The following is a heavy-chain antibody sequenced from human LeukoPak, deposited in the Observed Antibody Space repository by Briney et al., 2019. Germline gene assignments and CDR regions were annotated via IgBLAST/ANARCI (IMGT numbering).Heavy chain of an antibody. J-gene: IGHJ4*02. CDR2: IIPIFGTA. Sequence: ASVKVSCKASGGTFSSYAISWVRQAPGQGLEWMGGIIPIFGTANYAQKSQGRVTITADESTSTAYMELSSLRSEDTAVYYCSITGTKGSLDYWGQGTLVTVSS. D-gene: IGHD1-7*01. V-gene: IGHV1-69*13. CDR1: GGTFSSYA. CDR3: SITGTKGSLDY.